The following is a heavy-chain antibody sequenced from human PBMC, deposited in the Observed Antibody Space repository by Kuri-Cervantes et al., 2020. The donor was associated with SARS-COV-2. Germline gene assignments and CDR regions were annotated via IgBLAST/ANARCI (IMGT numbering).Heavy chain of an antibody. D-gene: IGHD5-18*01. CDR3: VRDLNGQLWSTGLGY. Sequence: SETLSLTCTVSGDSISSYYWGWIRQPPGRGLEWIGYIFYSGSTNYNPSLKSRVTISVDTSKNQFSLRLNSVTAADTAVYYCVRDLNGQLWSTGLGYWGQGTLVTVSS. V-gene: IGHV4-59*01. J-gene: IGHJ4*02. CDR2: IFYSGST. CDR1: GDSISSYY.